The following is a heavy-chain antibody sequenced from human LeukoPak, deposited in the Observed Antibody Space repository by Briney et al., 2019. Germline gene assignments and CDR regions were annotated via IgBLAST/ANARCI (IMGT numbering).Heavy chain of an antibody. CDR2: ISGSGDTT. Sequence: PGGSLRLSCATSGFIFSNYAVNWVRQAPGKGLEWVSIISGSGDTTYYADSVKGRFTISRDNSKNTLYLQMNSLRAEDTAVYYCAKDQIYDFWSGYYPDWHLDCWGQGTLVTVSS. D-gene: IGHD3-3*01. V-gene: IGHV3-23*01. CDR1: GFIFSNYA. J-gene: IGHJ4*02. CDR3: AKDQIYDFWSGYYPDWHLDC.